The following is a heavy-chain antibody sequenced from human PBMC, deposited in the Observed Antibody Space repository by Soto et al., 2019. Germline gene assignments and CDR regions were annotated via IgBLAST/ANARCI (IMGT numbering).Heavy chain of an antibody. Sequence: EVQLLESGGGLVQPGGSLRLSCAASGFTFSSYAMSWVRQAPGKGLEWVSAISGSGGSTYYADSVKGRFTISRDNSKNTLYLQMNSLRAEDTAVYYCAKDRIPMVRRDYYYYMDVWGKGTTVTVSS. D-gene: IGHD3-10*01. CDR1: GFTFSSYA. CDR2: ISGSGGST. V-gene: IGHV3-23*01. CDR3: AKDRIPMVRRDYYYYMDV. J-gene: IGHJ6*03.